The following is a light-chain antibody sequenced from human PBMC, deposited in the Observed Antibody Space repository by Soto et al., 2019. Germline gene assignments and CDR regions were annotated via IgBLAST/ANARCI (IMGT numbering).Light chain of an antibody. CDR1: QSVHSY. J-gene: IGKJ5*01. CDR2: AAS. Sequence: EIVLTQSPATLSLSPGARATLSCRASQSVHSYVAWYQQKPGQAPRLLIYAASNRATDIPARFSGSGSGTDFTLTISSLEPEDFAVYYCQQWSNWPPITFGQGTRLQIK. V-gene: IGKV3-11*01. CDR3: QQWSNWPPIT.